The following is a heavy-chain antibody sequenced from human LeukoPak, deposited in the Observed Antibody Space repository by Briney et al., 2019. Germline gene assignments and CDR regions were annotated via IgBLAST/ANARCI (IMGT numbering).Heavy chain of an antibody. Sequence: PSETLSLTCTVSGGSIRNHYWSWIRQPPGKGLEWIGYIYYSGSTNENPSLKSRVTISVDTSKNQFSLKLNSVTAADTALYYCARHRRSSRGVVVITATPGWFDPWGQGTLVTVSS. CDR3: ARHRRSSRGVVVITATPGWFDP. D-gene: IGHD2-15*01. V-gene: IGHV4-59*08. CDR1: GGSIRNHY. CDR2: IYYSGST. J-gene: IGHJ5*02.